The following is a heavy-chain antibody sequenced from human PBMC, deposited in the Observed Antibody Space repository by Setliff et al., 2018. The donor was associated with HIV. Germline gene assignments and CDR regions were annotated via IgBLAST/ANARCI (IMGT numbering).Heavy chain of an antibody. V-gene: IGHV5-51*01. CDR1: GYSFTNYW. D-gene: IGHD2-15*01. CDR2: IYPGDSDT. J-gene: IGHJ4*02. Sequence: GESLKISCKGSGYSFTNYWIGWVRQMPGKGLEWVGIIYPGDSDTRYSPSFQGQVTISVDKSINTAYLQWNSLKASDTAVYYCARLSGGYYYFDYWGQGTLVTVSS. CDR3: ARLSGGYYYFDY.